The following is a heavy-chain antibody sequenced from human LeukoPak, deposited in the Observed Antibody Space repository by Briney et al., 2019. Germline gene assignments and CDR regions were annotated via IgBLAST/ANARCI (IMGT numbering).Heavy chain of an antibody. CDR2: INRDGTTK. D-gene: IGHD3-22*01. Sequence: GGSLRLSCAASGFTFSSYWMTWVRQAPGKGLEWVANINRDGTTKNYVDSVQGRFTISRDNALSSLYLQMSSLRAEDTAVYFCARDATYSEGATYYDRLDYWGQGAQVTVSS. J-gene: IGHJ4*02. V-gene: IGHV3-7*04. CDR3: ARDATYSEGATYYDRLDY. CDR1: GFTFSSYW.